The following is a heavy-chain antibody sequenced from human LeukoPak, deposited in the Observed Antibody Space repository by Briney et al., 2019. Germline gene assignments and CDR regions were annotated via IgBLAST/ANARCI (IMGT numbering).Heavy chain of an antibody. CDR1: ADSSTYSY. J-gene: IGHJ5*02. V-gene: IGHV4-59*01. CDR3: TRVYSRGGVCSLAAAFVP. Sequence: PSETLSLTSSVSADSSTYSYWVCSLQTPGRGLEWIAWIYHTGANGINPSLNGRVAVSMDTSENQISLKLSTATAADTALYYFTRVYSRGGVCSLAAAFVPCGQGTPVTVSS. D-gene: IGHD2-21*01. CDR2: IYHTGAN.